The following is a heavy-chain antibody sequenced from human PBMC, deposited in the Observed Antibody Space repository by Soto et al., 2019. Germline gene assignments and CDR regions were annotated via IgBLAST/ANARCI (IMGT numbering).Heavy chain of an antibody. V-gene: IGHV3-30*18. Sequence: PGGSLRLSCAASGFTFSSYGMHWVRQAPGKGLEWVAVISYDGSNKYYADSVKGRFTISRDNSKNTLYLQMNSLRAEDTAVYYCAKAHSSGLPYFDYWGQGTLVTVSS. CDR3: AKAHSSGLPYFDY. CDR2: ISYDGSNK. J-gene: IGHJ4*02. CDR1: GFTFSSYG. D-gene: IGHD6-19*01.